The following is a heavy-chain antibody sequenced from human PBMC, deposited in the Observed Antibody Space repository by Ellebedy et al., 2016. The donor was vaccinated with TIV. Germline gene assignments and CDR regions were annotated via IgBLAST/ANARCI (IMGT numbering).Heavy chain of an antibody. CDR3: VRGLYGMDV. CDR1: GYTFNTHG. V-gene: IGHV1-3*04. CDR2: ISTGSGST. J-gene: IGHJ6*02. Sequence: ASVKVSXKASGYTFNTHGISWVRQAPGQGLEWMGWISTGSGSTKYSQDFQGRVTIARDTSATAAYMELSSLRSEDTAVYYCVRGLYGMDVWGQGTTVTVSS.